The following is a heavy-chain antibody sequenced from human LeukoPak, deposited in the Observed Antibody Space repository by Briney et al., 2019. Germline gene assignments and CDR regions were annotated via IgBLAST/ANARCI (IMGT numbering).Heavy chain of an antibody. V-gene: IGHV3-23*01. CDR2: IGDNGGST. CDR3: VKGGASSPDNYIDV. Sequence: GGSLTLSCTVSGFTFSNHAMSWVRHAPGKGLEWVSVIGDNGGSTTYANSFQGRFTISRDNSTNTLYLQMNSLRAADTAVYYCVKGGASSPDNYIDVGGKGTTVIVP. D-gene: IGHD6-6*01. CDR1: GFTFSNHA. J-gene: IGHJ6*03.